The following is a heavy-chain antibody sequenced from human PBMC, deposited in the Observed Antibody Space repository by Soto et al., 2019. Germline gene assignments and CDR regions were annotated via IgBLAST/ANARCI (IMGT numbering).Heavy chain of an antibody. V-gene: IGHV4-39*01. CDR3: ADEGREYCTNGVCFGGMDV. CDR2: IYYSGST. J-gene: IGHJ6*04. D-gene: IGHD2-8*01. CDR1: GGSISSSSYY. Sequence: QLQLQESGPGLVKPSETLSLTCTVSGGSISSSSYYWGWIRQPPGKGLEWIGSIYYSGSTYYNPSLKSRVTISVDTSKNQFSLKLSSVTAADTAVYYCADEGREYCTNGVCFGGMDVWGKGTTVTVSS.